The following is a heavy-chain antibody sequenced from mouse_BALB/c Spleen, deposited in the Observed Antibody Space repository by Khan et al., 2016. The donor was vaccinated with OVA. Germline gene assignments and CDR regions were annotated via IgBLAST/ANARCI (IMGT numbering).Heavy chain of an antibody. J-gene: IGHJ3*01. Sequence: EVELVESGGDLVRPGGSLQLSCAASGFTFSSYSMSLVRQTPDKRLEWVATISSDGDYTYYPDSVKWRFTISRDNAKNTLYLEMSSLKSEDTAMYYCASHLTGSFAYWGQGTLVTVSA. CDR2: ISSDGDYT. V-gene: IGHV5-6*01. CDR1: GFTFSSYS. CDR3: ASHLTGSFAY. D-gene: IGHD4-1*01.